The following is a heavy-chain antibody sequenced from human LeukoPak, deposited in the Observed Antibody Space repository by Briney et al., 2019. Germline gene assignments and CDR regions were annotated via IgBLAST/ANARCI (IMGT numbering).Heavy chain of an antibody. CDR2: IYYSGST. V-gene: IGHV4-30-4*01. J-gene: IGHJ4*02. CDR1: GGSISSGDYY. D-gene: IGHD1/OR15-1a*01. Sequence: PSETLSLTCTVSGGSISSGDYYWSWIRQPPGKGLEWIGYIYYSGSTYYNPSLKSRVTISVDTSKNQFSLKLSSVTAADTAVYYCAWIRYNWNNYDLGPDYWGQGTLVTVSS. CDR3: AWIRYNWNNYDLGPDY.